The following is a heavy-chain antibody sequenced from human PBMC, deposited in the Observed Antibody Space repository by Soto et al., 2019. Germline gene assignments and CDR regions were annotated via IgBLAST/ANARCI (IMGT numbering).Heavy chain of an antibody. CDR2: INYSGST. Sequence: QVQLQESGPGLVKPSQTLSLTCTVSGGSISSGGYYWNWIRQHPGKGLEWVGYINYSGSTNYNPSLRIRVTISPDTSENHSSLKLGSVTAAATAVYFCARGYRQSGYSSSWVFGYWGPGTLVNVSS. J-gene: IGHJ4*02. D-gene: IGHD6-13*01. CDR3: ARGYRQSGYSSSWVFGY. CDR1: GGSISSGGYY. V-gene: IGHV4-31*03.